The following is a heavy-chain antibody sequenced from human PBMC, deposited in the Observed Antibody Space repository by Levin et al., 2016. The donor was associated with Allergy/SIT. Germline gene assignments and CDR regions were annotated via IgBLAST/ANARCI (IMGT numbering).Heavy chain of an antibody. CDR2: ISDSGDST. D-gene: IGHD6-13*01. V-gene: IGHV3-23*01. CDR3: AICAGYRTSWYFGY. CDR1: GFTFSSFA. J-gene: IGHJ4*02. Sequence: GESLKISCAASGFTFSSFAMTWVRQAPGKGLEWVSGISDSGDSTHSADSVKGRFTISRDNSKNTLYLQMDSLRAEDTAVYYCAICAGYRTSWYFGYWGQGTLVTVSS.